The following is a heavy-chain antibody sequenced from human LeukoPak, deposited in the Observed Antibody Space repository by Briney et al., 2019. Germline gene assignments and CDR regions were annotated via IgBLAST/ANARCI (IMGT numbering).Heavy chain of an antibody. V-gene: IGHV4-61*01. D-gene: IGHD1-26*01. J-gene: IGHJ5*02. Sequence: PSETLSLTCTVSGGSVSSGSYYWSWIRQPPGKGLEWIGYIYYSGSTNYNPSLKSRVTISVDTSKNQFSLKLSSVTAADTAVYYCAREWDGWFDPWSQGTLVTVSS. CDR2: IYYSGST. CDR3: AREWDGWFDP. CDR1: GGSVSSGSYY.